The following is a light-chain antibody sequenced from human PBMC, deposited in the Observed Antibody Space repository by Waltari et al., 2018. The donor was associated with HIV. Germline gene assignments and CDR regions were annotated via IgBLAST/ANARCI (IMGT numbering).Light chain of an antibody. CDR1: QSVGSY. CDR2: GSS. J-gene: IGKJ4*01. Sequence: EIVLTQSPATLSLSPGERATLSCRASQSVGSYLAWYQQKPGRAPRLLIYGSSNRATGIPARFSGSGSGTDFTLTISSVEPEDFAVYYCQQRSNWPPLTFGGGTKVEI. V-gene: IGKV3-11*01. CDR3: QQRSNWPPLT.